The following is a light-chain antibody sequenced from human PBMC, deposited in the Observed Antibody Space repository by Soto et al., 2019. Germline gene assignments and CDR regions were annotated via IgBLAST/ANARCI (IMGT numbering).Light chain of an antibody. V-gene: IGKV1-39*01. J-gene: IGKJ4*01. CDR1: QSIRSY. CDR2: SAF. CDR3: QQSYSTPLT. Sequence: DIQMTQSPSSLSASVGDRVTITCRAYQSIRSYLNWFQQKPRNAPKLLIYSAFNLQSGVSSRFSGSGSGTDFTLTISSLLPEDFATYYCQQSYSTPLTFGGGTKVEMK.